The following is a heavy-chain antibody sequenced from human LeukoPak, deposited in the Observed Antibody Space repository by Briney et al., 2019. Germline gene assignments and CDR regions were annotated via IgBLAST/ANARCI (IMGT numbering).Heavy chain of an antibody. Sequence: TGGSLRLSCAASGFTFSSHAMGWVRQAPGKGLDWVSAISDSGDNTYSADSVKGRFTISRDNFTNTVYLQMTNLGAGDTALYYCARRSGGNSGPFDYWGQGTLVAVSS. CDR3: ARRSGGNSGPFDY. CDR1: GFTFSSHA. D-gene: IGHD4-23*01. J-gene: IGHJ4*02. CDR2: ISDSGDNT. V-gene: IGHV3-23*01.